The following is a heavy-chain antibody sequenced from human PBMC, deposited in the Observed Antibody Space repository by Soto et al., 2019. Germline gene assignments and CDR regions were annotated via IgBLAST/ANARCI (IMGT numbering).Heavy chain of an antibody. CDR3: ARGDGSGVVDY. CDR1: GGSFSGYY. V-gene: IGHV4-34*01. Sequence: QVQLQQWGAGLLKPSETLSLTCAVYGGSFSGYYWNWIRQPPGKGLEWIGEINHSGSTNYNPSLKXRXTXSXXTSTNHFALKLSSVTAADTAVYYCARGDGSGVVDYWGQGPLVTVSS. D-gene: IGHD3-10*01. CDR2: INHSGST. J-gene: IGHJ4*02.